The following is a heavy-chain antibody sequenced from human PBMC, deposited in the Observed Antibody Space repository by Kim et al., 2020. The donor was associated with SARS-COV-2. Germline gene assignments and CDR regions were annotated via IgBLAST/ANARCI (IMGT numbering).Heavy chain of an antibody. J-gene: IGHJ4*02. CDR1: GYTFTSYG. CDR3: ARGFFMHDILTAPGDY. CDR2: ISAYNGNT. V-gene: IGHV1-18*01. Sequence: ASVKVPCKASGYTFTSYGISWVRQAPGQGLEWMGWISAYNGNTNYAQKLQGRVTMTTDTSTSTAYMELRSLRSDDTAVYYCARGFFMHDILTAPGDYWGQRTLFTVSS. D-gene: IGHD3-9*01.